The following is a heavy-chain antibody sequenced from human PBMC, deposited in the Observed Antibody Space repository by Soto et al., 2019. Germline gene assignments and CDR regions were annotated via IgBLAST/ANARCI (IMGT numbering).Heavy chain of an antibody. CDR3: VRDMGKWFGELFINWFDP. CDR2: SYYSGAV. D-gene: IGHD3-10*01. J-gene: IGHJ5*02. Sequence: QVQLQESGPGLVKPSETLSLTCAVSGGSISSNYWSWIRQSPGKGLEWIGYSYYSGAVNYNPSLKSRVTLSVDTSKNEVYLKRSSVTAADTAVYYCVRDMGKWFGELFINWFDPWGQGTLVTVSS. CDR1: GGSISSNY. V-gene: IGHV4-59*01.